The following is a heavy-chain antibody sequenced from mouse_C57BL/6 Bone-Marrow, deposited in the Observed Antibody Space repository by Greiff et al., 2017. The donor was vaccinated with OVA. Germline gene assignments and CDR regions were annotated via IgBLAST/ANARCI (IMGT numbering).Heavy chain of an antibody. J-gene: IGHJ2*01. CDR3: ARLRYDYDYFDD. D-gene: IGHD2-4*01. Sequence: QVQLQQSGAELARPGASVKLSCKASGYTFTSYGISWVKQRTGQGLEWIGEIYPRSGNTYYNEKFKGKATLTADKSSSTAYMELRSLTSEDSAVYFCARLRYDYDYFDDWGQGTTLTVSS. CDR2: IYPRSGNT. CDR1: GYTFTSYG. V-gene: IGHV1-81*01.